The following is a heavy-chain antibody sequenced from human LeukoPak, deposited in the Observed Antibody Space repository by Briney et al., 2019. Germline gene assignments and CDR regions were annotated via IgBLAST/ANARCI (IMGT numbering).Heavy chain of an antibody. CDR3: AKDLLTRTHGGSSWYGGRSYYYYYMDV. J-gene: IGHJ6*03. CDR1: GFTFSSYG. CDR2: IRYDGSNK. V-gene: IGHV3-30*02. D-gene: IGHD6-13*01. Sequence: GGSLRLSCAASGFTFSSYGMHWVRQAPGKGLEWVAFIRYDGSNKYYADSVKGRFTISRDNSKSTLYLQMNSLRAEDTAMYYCAKDLLTRTHGGSSWYGGRSYYYYYMDVWGKGTTVTISS.